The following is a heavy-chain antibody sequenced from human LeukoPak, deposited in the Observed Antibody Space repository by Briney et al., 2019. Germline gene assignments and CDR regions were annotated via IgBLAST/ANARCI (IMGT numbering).Heavy chain of an antibody. V-gene: IGHV3-23*01. D-gene: IGHD3-10*01. CDR2: ISGSGGST. Sequence: GGSLRLSCAASGLTFSSNAMTWVRQAPGKGLEWVSTISGSGGSTYYADSVKGRFTISRDNSKNTLYLQMNSLRAEDTAVYYCATHGSESYRYYFDYWGQGTLVTVSS. J-gene: IGHJ4*02. CDR1: GLTFSSNA. CDR3: ATHGSESYRYYFDY.